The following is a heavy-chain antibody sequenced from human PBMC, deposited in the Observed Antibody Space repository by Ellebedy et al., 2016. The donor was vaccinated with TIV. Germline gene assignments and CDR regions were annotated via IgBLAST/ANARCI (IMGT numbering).Heavy chain of an antibody. CDR3: ARDNYVGYDWLGGNSFDS. CDR2: IQQDGSDK. D-gene: IGHD5-12*01. V-gene: IGHV3-7*03. CDR1: GFTFSGYW. J-gene: IGHJ4*02. Sequence: GESLKISXAASGFTFSGYWMSWVRQAPGKGLEWVANIQQDGSDKSFVDSLKGRFTTSRDNARNSLYLQMNSLRAEDTAMYYCARDNYVGYDWLGGNSFDSWGQGTLVTVSS.